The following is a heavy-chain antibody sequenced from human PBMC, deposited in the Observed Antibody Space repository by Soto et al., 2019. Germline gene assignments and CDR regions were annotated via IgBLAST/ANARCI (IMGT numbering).Heavy chain of an antibody. CDR1: GFTFSSYS. J-gene: IGHJ6*03. Sequence: GGSLRLSCAASGFTFSSYSMNWVRQAPGKGLEWVSYISSSSSTIYYADSVKGRFTISRDNAKNSLYLQMNSLRAEDTAVYYCARAPEHIVVVPAAAGMDVWGKGTTVTVSS. V-gene: IGHV3-48*01. CDR3: ARAPEHIVVVPAAAGMDV. CDR2: ISSSSSTI. D-gene: IGHD2-2*01.